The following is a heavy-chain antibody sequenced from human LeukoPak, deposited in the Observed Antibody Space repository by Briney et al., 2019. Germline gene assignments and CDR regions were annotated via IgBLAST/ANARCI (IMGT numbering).Heavy chain of an antibody. Sequence: GGSLRLSCAASGFTFKNHGMYSVRQTPGKGLERVAVIWFDGSNKYYAEAVQGRFTISRGNSRNILSLQMDSVRVEDTAVYYCVRWGPGAAVDYWGQGTQVTVSS. V-gene: IGHV3-33*01. CDR2: IWFDGSNK. D-gene: IGHD6-13*01. CDR1: GFTFKNHG. J-gene: IGHJ4*02. CDR3: VRWGPGAAVDY.